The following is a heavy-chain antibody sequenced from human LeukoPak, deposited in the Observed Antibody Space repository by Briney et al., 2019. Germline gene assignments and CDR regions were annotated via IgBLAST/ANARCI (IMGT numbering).Heavy chain of an antibody. D-gene: IGHD3-9*01. CDR2: IYYSGST. CDR1: GGSFSGYY. Sequence: SETLSLTCAVYGGSFSGYYWSWIRQHPGKGLEWIGYIYYSGSTYYNPSLKSRVTISVDTSKNQFSLKLSSVTAADTAVYYCARSYYDILTGDAFDIWGQGTMVTVSS. J-gene: IGHJ3*02. CDR3: ARSYYDILTGDAFDI. V-gene: IGHV4-31*11.